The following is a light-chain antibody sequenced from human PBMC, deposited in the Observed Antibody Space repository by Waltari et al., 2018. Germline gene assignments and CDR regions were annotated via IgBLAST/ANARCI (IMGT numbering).Light chain of an antibody. Sequence: QSALTQPASVSGSPGQSITISCTGTNTDVGAYNYVSWFQQHPGKAPKLILYEVSNRPSGVSNLFSGAKSGNTASLTISGLQAEDEAYYYCNSYTSSSSLDGSVVFGGGTKVTVL. CDR3: NSYTSSSSLDGSVV. V-gene: IGLV2-14*01. CDR1: NTDVGAYNY. J-gene: IGLJ2*01. CDR2: EVS.